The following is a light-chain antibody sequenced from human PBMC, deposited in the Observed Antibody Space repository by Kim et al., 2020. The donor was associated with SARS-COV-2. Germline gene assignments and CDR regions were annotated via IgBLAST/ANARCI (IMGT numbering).Light chain of an antibody. CDR3: QQYGRSPRS. V-gene: IGKV3-20*01. J-gene: IGKJ1*01. CDR1: QSVSSSY. CDR2: GAS. Sequence: TPGERATLSCRASQSVSSSYLAWYQQKPGQAPRLLIYGASSRDTGIPDRFSGSGAGTDFTLTISRLEPEDFAVYYCQQYGRSPRSVVHGSKVDIK.